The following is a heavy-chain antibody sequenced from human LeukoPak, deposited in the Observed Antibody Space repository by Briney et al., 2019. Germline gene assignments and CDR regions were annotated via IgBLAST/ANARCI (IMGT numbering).Heavy chain of an antibody. Sequence: GGSLRLSCAASGFTFSSYGMHWVRQAPGKGLEWVAVISYDGSNKYYADSVKGRFTISRDNSKNTLYLQMNSLRAEDTAVYYCARGEQWLASEGFDYWGQGTLVTVSS. CDR1: GFTFSSYG. CDR2: ISYDGSNK. V-gene: IGHV3-30*03. D-gene: IGHD6-19*01. CDR3: ARGEQWLASEGFDY. J-gene: IGHJ4*02.